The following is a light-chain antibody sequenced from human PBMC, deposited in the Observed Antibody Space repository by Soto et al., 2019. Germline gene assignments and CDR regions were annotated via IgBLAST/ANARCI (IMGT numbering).Light chain of an antibody. Sequence: QSALTQPASVSGSPGQSITISCTGTSSDVGSYNLVSWYQQHPGKAPKLMIYEDSKRPSGVSNRFSGSKSGNTASLTISGLPAEDEADYYCCSYAGSSTYVFGTGTKLTVL. J-gene: IGLJ1*01. CDR1: SSDVGSYNL. V-gene: IGLV2-23*01. CDR3: CSYAGSSTYV. CDR2: EDS.